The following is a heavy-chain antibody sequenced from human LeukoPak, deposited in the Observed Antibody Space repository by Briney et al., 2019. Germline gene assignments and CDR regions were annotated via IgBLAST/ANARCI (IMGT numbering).Heavy chain of an antibody. V-gene: IGHV4-59*01. CDR1: GGSTSTYY. CDR2: SFYSGST. D-gene: IGHD6-19*01. Sequence: SETLSLTCTVSGGSTSTYYWSWIRRPPGKGLEWIGHSFYSGSTYCNPSLKSRVTLSVDTSKNKVSLKVTSVTAADTAVYYCARVGTGSFDYWGQGTLVTVSS. J-gene: IGHJ4*02. CDR3: ARVGTGSFDY.